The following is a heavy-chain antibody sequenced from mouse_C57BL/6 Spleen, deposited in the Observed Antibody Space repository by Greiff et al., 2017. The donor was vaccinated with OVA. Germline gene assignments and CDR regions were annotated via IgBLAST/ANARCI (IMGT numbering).Heavy chain of an antibody. Sequence: EVQLQQSGPGMVKPSQSLSLTCTVTGYSITSGYDWHWIRHFPGNKLEWMGYISYSGSTNYNPSLKSRISITHDTSKNHFILKLNSVTTEDTATYYCASGPYAMDYWGQGTSVTVSS. CDR2: ISYSGST. V-gene: IGHV3-1*01. J-gene: IGHJ4*01. CDR1: GYSITSGYD. CDR3: ASGPYAMDY.